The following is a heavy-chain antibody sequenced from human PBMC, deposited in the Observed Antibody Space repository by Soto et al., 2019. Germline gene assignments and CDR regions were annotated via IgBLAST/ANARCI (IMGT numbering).Heavy chain of an antibody. V-gene: IGHV3-11*05. D-gene: IGHD2-21*02. CDR3: EKDLSGGDCP. CDR2: ISSSSSYT. CDR1: GFTFSDYY. Sequence: GGSLRLSCAASGFTFSDYYMSWIRQAPGKGLEWVSYISSSSSYTNYADSVKGRFTISRDNAKHSLYLQMNSLRAEDTAVYHCEKDLSGGDCPWGQGTLVTVSS. J-gene: IGHJ5*02.